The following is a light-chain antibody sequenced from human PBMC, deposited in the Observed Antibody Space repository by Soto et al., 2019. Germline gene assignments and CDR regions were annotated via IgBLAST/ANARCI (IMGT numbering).Light chain of an antibody. CDR3: QQYNNWPPIT. Sequence: DIVMTQSPATLSVSPGGGATLSCRASQNVRSNLAWYQQKPGQAPRLLISGASTRATGIPGRFSGSGSGTEFTLTISSLQSEDFAVYYCQQYNNWPPITLGQGTRLEIK. V-gene: IGKV3-15*01. CDR2: GAS. J-gene: IGKJ5*01. CDR1: QNVRSN.